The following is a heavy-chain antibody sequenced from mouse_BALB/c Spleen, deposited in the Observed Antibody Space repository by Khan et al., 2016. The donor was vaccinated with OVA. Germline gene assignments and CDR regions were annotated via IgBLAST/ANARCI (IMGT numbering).Heavy chain of an antibody. J-gene: IGHJ3*01. CDR3: TRGYYGDPFAY. CDR2: ISDGGTYI. CDR1: GFTFSDYY. V-gene: IGHV5-4*02. Sequence: EVELVESGGGLVKPGGSLKLSCAASGFTFSDYYMYWVRQTPEKRLEWVATISDGGTYIYYPDNVKGRFTISRDKAKNNLYRQMSSLKSDDTAMYYCTRGYYGDPFAYWGQGTLVTVSA. D-gene: IGHD2-13*01.